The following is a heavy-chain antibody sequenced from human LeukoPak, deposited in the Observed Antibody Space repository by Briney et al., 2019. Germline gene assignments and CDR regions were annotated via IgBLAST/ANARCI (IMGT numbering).Heavy chain of an antibody. Sequence: SETLSLTCTVSGGSISSYYWSWIRQPPGKGLEWIGDIYYSGSTNYNPSLKSRVTISVDTSKNQFSLKLSSVTAADTAVYYCARDLSSGEPYNWFDPWGQGTLVTVSS. CDR1: GGSISSYY. V-gene: IGHV4-59*01. CDR2: IYYSGST. J-gene: IGHJ5*02. CDR3: ARDLSSGEPYNWFDP. D-gene: IGHD6-19*01.